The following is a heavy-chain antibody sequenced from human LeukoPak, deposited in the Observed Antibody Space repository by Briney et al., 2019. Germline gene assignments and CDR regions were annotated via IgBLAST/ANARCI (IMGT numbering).Heavy chain of an antibody. Sequence: GASVKVSCKASGYTFTSYGISWVRQAPGQGVEWMGWISAYNGNTNYAQKLQGRVTMTTDTSTSTAYMELRSLRSDDTAVYYCARDVLDYYDSSGYYQPNFDYWGQGTLVTVSS. J-gene: IGHJ4*02. CDR2: ISAYNGNT. CDR1: GYTFTSYG. CDR3: ARDVLDYYDSSGYYQPNFDY. V-gene: IGHV1-18*01. D-gene: IGHD3-22*01.